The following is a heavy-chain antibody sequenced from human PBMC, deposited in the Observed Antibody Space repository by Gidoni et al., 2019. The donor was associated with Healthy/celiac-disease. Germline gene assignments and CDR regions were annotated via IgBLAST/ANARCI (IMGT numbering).Heavy chain of an antibody. CDR1: GSTFPRYY. D-gene: IGHD5-18*01. J-gene: IGHJ6*02. Sequence: QVQLVQSGAEVTKPGASVKVSCKASGSTFPRYYLHWVRQAPGKGLEWMGWINPNSGGTNDAQKFQGRVTMTRDTSISTAYMELSRLRSDDTAVYYCAREGANTAMVFYYYYGMDVWGQGTTVTVSS. CDR3: AREGANTAMVFYYYYGMDV. CDR2: INPNSGGT. V-gene: IGHV1-2*02.